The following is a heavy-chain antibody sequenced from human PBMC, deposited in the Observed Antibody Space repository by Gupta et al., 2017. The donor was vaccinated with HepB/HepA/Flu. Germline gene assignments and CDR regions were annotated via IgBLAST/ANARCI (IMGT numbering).Heavy chain of an antibody. Sequence: XXLVESGGGXVXXXXXLRLXXXXXXXXXXXXXXXWVRQAPGKGVVGVSRINTDGGGTSYADSVKGRFTISRDNAKNTLYLQMNNLRAEDTAVYYCATGARVGRNDYWGQGTLVTVSS. V-gene: IGHV3-74*01. CDR1: XXXXXXXX. D-gene: IGHD1-26*01. CDR3: ATGARVGRNDY. CDR2: INTDGGGT. J-gene: IGHJ4*02.